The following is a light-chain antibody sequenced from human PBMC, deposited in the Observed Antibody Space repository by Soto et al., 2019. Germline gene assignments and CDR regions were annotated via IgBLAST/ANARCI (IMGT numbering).Light chain of an antibody. CDR1: QAINNY. Sequence: DIQMTQSPSSLSASIGDRVTITCRASQAINNYLAWYQQRPGKVPKLLIYAASSLQSGVPSRFSGSGSGTDFTLTISSRQPEDVATYYCQKYNSAPPTFGQGTKVEV. V-gene: IGKV1-27*01. J-gene: IGKJ1*01. CDR2: AAS. CDR3: QKYNSAPPT.